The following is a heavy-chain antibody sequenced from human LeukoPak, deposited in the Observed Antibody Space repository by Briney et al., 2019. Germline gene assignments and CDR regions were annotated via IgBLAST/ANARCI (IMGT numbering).Heavy chain of an antibody. CDR3: AKDYEPLVGVHRWGDWFDP. CDR1: GFTFSTYA. CDR2: ISGTGGST. V-gene: IGHV3-23*01. J-gene: IGHJ5*02. D-gene: IGHD1-26*01. Sequence: GGSLRLSCAASGFTFSTYAMTWVRQAPGKGLEWVSLISGTGGSTYYADSVKGRFTISRDNSKNTLYLQMNGLRAEDTAVYYCAKDYEPLVGVHRWGDWFDPWGQGTLVTVSS.